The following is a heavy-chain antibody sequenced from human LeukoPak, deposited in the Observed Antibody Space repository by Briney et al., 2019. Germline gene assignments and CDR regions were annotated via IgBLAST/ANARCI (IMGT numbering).Heavy chain of an antibody. J-gene: IGHJ4*02. CDR2: INHSGST. CDR1: GGSFSGYY. V-gene: IGHV4-34*01. D-gene: IGHD2-8*01. Sequence: SSETLSLTCAVYGGSFSGYYWSWIRQPPGKGLGWIGEINHSGSTNYNPSLKSRVTISVDTSKNQFSLKLSSVTAADTAVYYCARRLQLMVYAHETIDYWGQGTLVTVSS. CDR3: ARRLQLMVYAHETIDY.